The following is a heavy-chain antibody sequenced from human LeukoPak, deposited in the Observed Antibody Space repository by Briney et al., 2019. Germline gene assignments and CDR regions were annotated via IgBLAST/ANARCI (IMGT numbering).Heavy chain of an antibody. V-gene: IGHV4-59*01. Sequence: SETLSLTCTVPGGSISSYYWSWIRPPPEKELEWIGYIYYSGSTNYSPSLKSRVTISVDTSKNQFSLKLSSVTAADTAVYYCASYGLIRGFEYWGQGTLVTVSS. CDR1: GGSISSYY. CDR3: ASYGLIRGFEY. J-gene: IGHJ4*02. CDR2: IYYSGST. D-gene: IGHD3-16*01.